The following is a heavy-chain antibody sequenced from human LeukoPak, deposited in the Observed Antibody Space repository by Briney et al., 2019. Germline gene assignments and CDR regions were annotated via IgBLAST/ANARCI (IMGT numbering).Heavy chain of an antibody. J-gene: IGHJ5*02. V-gene: IGHV4-39*07. CDR3: ARDVEGWQQLVRQWFDP. Sequence: SETLSLTCTVSGGSISSSSYYWGWIRQPPGKGLEWIGSIYYSGSTYYNPSLKSRVTISVDTSKNQFSLKLSSVTAADTAVYYCARDVEGWQQLVRQWFDPWGQGTLVTVSS. CDR1: GGSISSSSYY. CDR2: IYYSGST. D-gene: IGHD6-13*01.